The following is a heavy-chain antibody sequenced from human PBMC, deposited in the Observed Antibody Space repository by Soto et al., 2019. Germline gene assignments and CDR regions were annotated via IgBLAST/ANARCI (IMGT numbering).Heavy chain of an antibody. J-gene: IGHJ4*02. Sequence: GVSLRLSCAASGFTFSSYGMHWVRQAPGKGLEWVAVIWYDGSNKYYADSVKGRFTISRDNSKNTLYLQMNSLRAEDTAVYYCARDLQRVVPHVDTAMVFIRLPDYWGQGTLVTVSS. CDR3: ARDLQRVVPHVDTAMVFIRLPDY. CDR1: GFTFSSYG. D-gene: IGHD5-18*01. CDR2: IWYDGSNK. V-gene: IGHV3-33*01.